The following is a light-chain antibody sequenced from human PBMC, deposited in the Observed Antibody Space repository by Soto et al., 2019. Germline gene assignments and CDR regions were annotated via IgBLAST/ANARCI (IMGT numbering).Light chain of an antibody. CDR2: KVD. Sequence: QSVLTQPASVSGSPGQSITIPCSGRSSDLGGLNYVSWYQQHPGKVPKLIIYKVDNRPSGISDRFSASKSGNTASLTISGLQAEDEAHYYCGTWDKSLSAGVFGGGTKLTVL. J-gene: IGLJ3*02. V-gene: IGLV2-14*01. CDR3: GTWDKSLSAGV. CDR1: SSDLGGLNY.